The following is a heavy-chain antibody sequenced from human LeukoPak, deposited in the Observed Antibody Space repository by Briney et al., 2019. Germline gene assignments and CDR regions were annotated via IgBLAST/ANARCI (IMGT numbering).Heavy chain of an antibody. CDR2: IWYDGSNK. CDR3: AKDSGSQPGHEDY. J-gene: IGHJ4*02. CDR1: GFTFSSYG. D-gene: IGHD1-26*01. Sequence: PGRSLRLSCAASGFTFSSYGMHWVRQAPGKGLEWVAVIWYDGSNKYYADSVKGRFTISRDNSKNALYLQMNSLRAEDTAVYYCAKDSGSQPGHEDYWGQGTLVTVSS. V-gene: IGHV3-33*06.